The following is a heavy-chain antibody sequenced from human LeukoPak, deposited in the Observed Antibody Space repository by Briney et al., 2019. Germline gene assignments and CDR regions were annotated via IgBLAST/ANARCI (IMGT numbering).Heavy chain of an antibody. Sequence: GASVKVSCKASGYTFTSYGISWVRHTPGQGFEWLGWISAYNGNTNYAQKLQGRVTMTTDTSTSTAYMELRSLRSDDTAVYYCAGSSGYSSSWLAQGAFDIWGQGTMVTVSS. CDR1: GYTFTSYG. CDR3: AGSSGYSSSWLAQGAFDI. V-gene: IGHV1-18*01. J-gene: IGHJ3*02. CDR2: ISAYNGNT. D-gene: IGHD6-13*01.